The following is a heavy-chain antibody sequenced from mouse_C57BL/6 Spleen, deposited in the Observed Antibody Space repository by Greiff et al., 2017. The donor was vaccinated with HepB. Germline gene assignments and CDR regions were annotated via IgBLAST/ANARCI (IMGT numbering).Heavy chain of an antibody. CDR3: AEDYSKDYAMDY. CDR2: IDPNSGGT. J-gene: IGHJ4*01. Sequence: QVQLQQPGAELVKPGASVKLSCKASGYTFTSYWMHWVKQRLGRGLEWIGRIDPNSGGTKYNEKFKGKATLTADKSSSTAYMQLSSLTSEDSAVYFCAEDYSKDYAMDYWGQETSVTVSS. D-gene: IGHD2-5*01. CDR1: GYTFTSYW. V-gene: IGHV1-62-3*01.